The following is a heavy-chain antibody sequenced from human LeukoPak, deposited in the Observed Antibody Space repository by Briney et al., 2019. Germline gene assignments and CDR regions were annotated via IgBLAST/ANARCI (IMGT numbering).Heavy chain of an antibody. Sequence: GGSLRLSCAASGFSFSTYAMSWVRQIPGKGLEWVSAISGSDPGTYYADSVKGRFTISRVNSRNTLYLQMNSLRAEDTAVYYCAKGYSSSWYSYDYYFDYWGQGTLVTVSS. D-gene: IGHD6-13*01. J-gene: IGHJ4*02. CDR1: GFSFSTYA. CDR2: ISGSDPGT. CDR3: AKGYSSSWYSYDYYFDY. V-gene: IGHV3-23*01.